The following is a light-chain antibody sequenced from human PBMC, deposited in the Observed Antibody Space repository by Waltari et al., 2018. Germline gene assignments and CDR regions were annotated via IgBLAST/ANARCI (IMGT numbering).Light chain of an antibody. CDR2: EVN. V-gene: IGLV2-14*01. CDR3: SSYTSSNTFL. J-gene: IGLJ1*01. Sequence: QSALTPPASVSGSPGQSTTISCTGTSSDIGGYVYVSWYQHHPGTAPKLIIYEVNKRPSGVSNRFSGSKSGNTASLTISGLQTDDEADYYCSSYTSSNTFLFGTGTKVTVL. CDR1: SSDIGGYVY.